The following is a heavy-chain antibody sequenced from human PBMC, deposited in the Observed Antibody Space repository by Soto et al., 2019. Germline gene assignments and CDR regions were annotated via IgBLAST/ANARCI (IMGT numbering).Heavy chain of an antibody. D-gene: IGHD3-16*01. Sequence: EVQLVESGGGLVQPGGSLRLSCAASGFTVSTTYTSWVRQAPGKGLEWVSVIYSGGSTFYADSVRGRFTISRDNSKYTVNLQMNSLRAEDTAVYYCARDPWAADYWGQGTLVTVSS. CDR1: GFTVSTTY. CDR3: ARDPWAADY. CDR2: IYSGGST. V-gene: IGHV3-66*01. J-gene: IGHJ4*02.